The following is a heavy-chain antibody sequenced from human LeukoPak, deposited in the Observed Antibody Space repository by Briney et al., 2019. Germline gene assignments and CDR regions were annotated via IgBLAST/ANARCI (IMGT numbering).Heavy chain of an antibody. J-gene: IGHJ4*02. CDR3: TQFDY. CDR2: FHTEDHER. Sequence: ASVKVSCKASGYTLAELPMHWVRQAPGKGLEWMGGFHTEDHERVYAQRFQGRIILTEDNSTDTTYMELSGLTSEDTAIDFCTQFDYWGQGTPITVSS. CDR1: GYTLAELP. V-gene: IGHV1-24*01.